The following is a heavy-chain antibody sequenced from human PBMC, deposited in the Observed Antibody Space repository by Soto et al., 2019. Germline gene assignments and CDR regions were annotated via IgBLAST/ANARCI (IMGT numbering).Heavy chain of an antibody. CDR2: IYYSGSN. Sequence: SLTCTVSGGSISSSSYYWGWIRQPPGKGLEWIGSIYYSGSNYYNPSLKSRVTISVDTSKNQFSLNLSSVTAADTAVYYCARNFLYDNLLWFGELFPDAFDIWAQGTMVTVSS. D-gene: IGHD3-10*01. CDR1: GGSISSSSYY. J-gene: IGHJ3*02. CDR3: ARNFLYDNLLWFGELFPDAFDI. V-gene: IGHV4-39*01.